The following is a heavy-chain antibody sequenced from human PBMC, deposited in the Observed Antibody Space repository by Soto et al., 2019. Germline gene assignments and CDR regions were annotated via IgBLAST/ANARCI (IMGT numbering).Heavy chain of an antibody. CDR3: ARGERYCTNGVCSYYYYGMDV. D-gene: IGHD2-8*01. V-gene: IGHV4-34*01. CDR1: GGSFSGYY. CDR2: INHSGST. J-gene: IGHJ6*02. Sequence: QVQLQQWGAGLLKPSETLSLTCAVYGGSFSGYYWSWIRQPPGKGLGWIGEINHSGSTNYNPSLKSRVTISVDTSKNQFSLKLSSVTAADTAVYYCARGERYCTNGVCSYYYYGMDVWGQGTTVTVSS.